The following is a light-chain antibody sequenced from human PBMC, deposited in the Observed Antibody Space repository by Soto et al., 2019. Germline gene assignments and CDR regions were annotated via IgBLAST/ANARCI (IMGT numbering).Light chain of an antibody. CDR1: QSVAGN. Sequence: EIVMTQSPAPLSVSPGERATLSCRASQSVAGNLAWYQQHPGQAPRLLIYGASTRATGIPTRFSGGGSGTEFNLTISSLQSGDFAIYYCQQYNKWPLTFGGGTKVEIK. CDR2: GAS. V-gene: IGKV3-15*01. CDR3: QQYNKWPLT. J-gene: IGKJ4*01.